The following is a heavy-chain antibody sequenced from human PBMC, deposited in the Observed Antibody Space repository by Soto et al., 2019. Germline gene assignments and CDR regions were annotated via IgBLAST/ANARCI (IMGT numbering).Heavy chain of an antibody. CDR2: MNPNSGNT. CDR1: GYTFTSYD. Sequence: QVQLVQSGAEVKKPGASVKVSCKASGYTFTSYDINWVRQATGQELEWMGWMNPNSGNTGYAQKFQGRVTMTRNTSISTAYMELSSLRSEDTAVYYCARRGKQLVLSDFWFDPWGQGTLVTVSS. V-gene: IGHV1-8*01. CDR3: ARRGKQLVLSDFWFDP. J-gene: IGHJ5*02. D-gene: IGHD6-6*01.